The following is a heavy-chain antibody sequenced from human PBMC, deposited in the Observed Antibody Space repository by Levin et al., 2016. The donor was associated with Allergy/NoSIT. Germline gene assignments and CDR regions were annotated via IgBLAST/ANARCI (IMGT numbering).Heavy chain of an antibody. J-gene: IGHJ4*02. D-gene: IGHD6-13*01. V-gene: IGHV1-46*01. CDR2: IDPSGGST. Sequence: WVRQAPGQGLEWMGIIDPSGGSTKYAQKFQDRVTMTRDTSTSTVYVELSSLQSEDTAVYYCARAASGYYFDYWGQGTLVTVSS. CDR3: ARAASGYYFDY.